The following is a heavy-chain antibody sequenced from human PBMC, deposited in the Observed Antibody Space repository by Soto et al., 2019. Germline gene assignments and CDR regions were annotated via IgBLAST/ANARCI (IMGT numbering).Heavy chain of an antibody. CDR2: IYYSWST. J-gene: IGHJ6*02. V-gene: IGHV4-31*03. D-gene: IGHD5-12*01. CDR1: GGSISSGGYY. CDR3: ERDRQYRRLFYGMDV. Sequence: PSETLSLTCTVSGGSISSGGYYWSWIRQHPGKGLEWIGYIYYSWSTYYNPSLKSRVTISVDTSKNQFSLKLSSVTAADTAVYYCERDRQYRRLFYGMDVWGQGTTVTVS.